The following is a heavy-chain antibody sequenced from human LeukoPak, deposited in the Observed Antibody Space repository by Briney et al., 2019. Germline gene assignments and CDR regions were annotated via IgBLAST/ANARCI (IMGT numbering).Heavy chain of an antibody. Sequence: GGSLRLSCAASGFTFSSYCMSWVRQAPGKGLEWVANIKQDGSQKYYVDSVKGRFTISRDNAKSLLYLQMNSLRPEDTAVYYCARNWGGSAWLTRAFEYWGQGILVTVSS. CDR2: IKQDGSQK. CDR3: ARNWGGSAWLTRAFEY. V-gene: IGHV3-7*01. D-gene: IGHD6-19*01. J-gene: IGHJ4*02. CDR1: GFTFSSYC.